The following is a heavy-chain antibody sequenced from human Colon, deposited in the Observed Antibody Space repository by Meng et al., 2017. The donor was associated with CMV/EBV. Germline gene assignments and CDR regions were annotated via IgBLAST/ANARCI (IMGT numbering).Heavy chain of an antibody. V-gene: IGHV3-30*18. CDR2: ISSDESEK. CDR3: AKDLGNILRGHWGALDH. J-gene: IGHJ4*02. D-gene: IGHD3-9*01. CDR1: VNFSGYW. Sequence: VNFSGYWMHWVRQAPGKGLEWVAVISSDESEKYYVESVKGRFTISRDNSKNMLYLQMNSLRTEDTAVYYCAKDLGNILRGHWGALDHWGQGTLVTVSS.